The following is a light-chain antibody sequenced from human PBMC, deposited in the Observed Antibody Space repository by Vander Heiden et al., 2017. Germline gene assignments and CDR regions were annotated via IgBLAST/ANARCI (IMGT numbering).Light chain of an antibody. CDR1: SSNIGSNT. V-gene: IGLV1-44*01. CDR3: AAWDDSLNGVV. CDR2: SNN. J-gene: IGLJ2*01. Sequence: QSVLTHPPPASAPPRPRVTISCSGSSSNIGSNTVNWYQQLPGTAPKLLIYSNNQRPSGVPDRFSGSKSGTSASLDISGLQSEDEADYYCAAWDDSLNGVVFGGGTKLTVL.